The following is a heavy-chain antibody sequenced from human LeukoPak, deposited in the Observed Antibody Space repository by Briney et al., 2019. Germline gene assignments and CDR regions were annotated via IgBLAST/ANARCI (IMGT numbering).Heavy chain of an antibody. J-gene: IGHJ4*02. CDR3: ARELAGYGKLDY. CDR1: GGSISSGSYF. D-gene: IGHD5-12*01. V-gene: IGHV4-61*02. Sequence: ASGTLSLTCTVSGGSISSGSYFWSWIRQPAGKGLEWIGRIYTNGGPSYNPSLKSRITISPDTSKNQFSLKLSSVTAADTAVYYCARELAGYGKLDYWGQGILVTVSS. CDR2: IYTNGGP.